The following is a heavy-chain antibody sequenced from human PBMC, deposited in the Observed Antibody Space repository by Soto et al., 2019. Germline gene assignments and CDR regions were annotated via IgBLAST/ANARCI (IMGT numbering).Heavy chain of an antibody. V-gene: IGHV1-46*01. Sequence: GGSGEVSGKGAGYTVTSYYMHWVRQAPGQGLEWMGIINPSGGSTSYAQKFQGRVTMTRDTSTSTVYMELSSLRSEDTALYYCARGSYFFDRRAYYQFRAQGPLVTVSS. J-gene: IGHJ1*01. CDR1: GYTVTSYY. CDR2: INPSGGST. D-gene: IGHD3-22*01. CDR3: ARGSYFFDRRAYYQF.